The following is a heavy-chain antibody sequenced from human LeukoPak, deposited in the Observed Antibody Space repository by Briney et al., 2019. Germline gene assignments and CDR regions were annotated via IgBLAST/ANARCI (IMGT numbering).Heavy chain of an antibody. J-gene: IGHJ6*03. CDR1: GGSISSGDYY. Sequence: PSETLSLTCTVSGGSISSGDYYWSWIRQPPGKGLEWIGYIYYSGSTYYNPSLKSRVSISVDTSKNQFSLKLSSVTAADTAVYYCARGIIESSYYDNLSFYHMDVWGKGTTVTVSS. CDR3: ARGIIESSYYDNLSFYHMDV. CDR2: IYYSGST. D-gene: IGHD3-22*01. V-gene: IGHV4-30-4*08.